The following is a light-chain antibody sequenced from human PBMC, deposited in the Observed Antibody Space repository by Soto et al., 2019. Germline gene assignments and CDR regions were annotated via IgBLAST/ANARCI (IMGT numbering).Light chain of an antibody. CDR2: AAS. CDR1: QTVSSNY. J-gene: IGKJ5*01. CDR3: QQYGSSPPIT. Sequence: EIILTQSPDTLSLSPGERATLSCRASQTVSSNYLAWYQQKPGQAPRLLIYAASSRATGIPDRFSGSGSGTDFTLTISRLEPEDFAVYYCQQYGSSPPITFGQGTRLEIK. V-gene: IGKV3-20*01.